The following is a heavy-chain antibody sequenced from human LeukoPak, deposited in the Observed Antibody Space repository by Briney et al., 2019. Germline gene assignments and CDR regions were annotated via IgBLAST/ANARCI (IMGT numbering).Heavy chain of an antibody. J-gene: IGHJ6*03. D-gene: IGHD5-12*01. CDR2: IRYDGSNK. CDR3: AKGGGYEAQYYYYYLDV. V-gene: IGHV3-30*02. Sequence: PGGSLRLSCAASGFTFSTYGMHWIRQAPGEGLEWVAFIRYDGSNKYYADSVKGRFTISRDNSKNTMYLQMNSLRAEDTAVYYCAKGGGYEAQYYYYYLDVWGKGTTVTISS. CDR1: GFTFSTYG.